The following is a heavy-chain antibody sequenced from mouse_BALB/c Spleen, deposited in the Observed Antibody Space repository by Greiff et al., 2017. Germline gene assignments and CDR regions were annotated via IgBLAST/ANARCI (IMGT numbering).Heavy chain of an antibody. CDR3: ARGDDYDGHYYAMDY. D-gene: IGHD2-4*01. CDR1: GFNIKDYY. V-gene: IGHV14-1*02. J-gene: IGHJ4*01. CDR2: IDPENGNT. Sequence: VQLQQSGAELVRPGALVKLSCKASGFNIKDYYMHWVKQRPEQGLEWIGWIDPENGNTIYDPKFQGKASITADTSSNTAYLQLSSLTSEDTAVYYGARGDDYDGHYYAMDYWGQGTSVTVSS.